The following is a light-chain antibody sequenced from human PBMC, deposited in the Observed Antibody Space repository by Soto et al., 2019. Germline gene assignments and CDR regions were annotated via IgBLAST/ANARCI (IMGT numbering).Light chain of an antibody. J-gene: IGKJ3*01. Sequence: EIVLTQSPGTLSLSPGERATLSCRASQSVSSSYLAWYQHKPGQAPRLLIYGASSRATGIPDRFSGSGSGTDFTLTSSSLGPEDFAVYYCQQYDSSLLTFGPGTKVDIK. V-gene: IGKV3-20*01. CDR1: QSVSSSY. CDR3: QQYDSSLLT. CDR2: GAS.